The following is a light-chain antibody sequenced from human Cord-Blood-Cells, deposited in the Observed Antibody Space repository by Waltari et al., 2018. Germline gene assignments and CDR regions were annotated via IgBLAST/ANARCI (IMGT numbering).Light chain of an antibody. J-gene: IGKJ2*03. CDR3: QQYYSYPES. Sequence: ALRMTQSPSSLSASTGDRVTIPCRASQGISSYLAWYQQKPGKASKLLIYAASTLQSWVPSRFSGSGSGTDFTLTISCLQSEDFATYYCQQYYSYPESFGQGTKLEIK. V-gene: IGKV1-8*01. CDR1: QGISSY. CDR2: AAS.